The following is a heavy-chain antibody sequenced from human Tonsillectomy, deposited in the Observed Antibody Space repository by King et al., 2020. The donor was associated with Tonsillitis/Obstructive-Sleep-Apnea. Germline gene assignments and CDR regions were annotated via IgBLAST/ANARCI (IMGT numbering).Heavy chain of an antibody. CDR3: ARVRFFGVVIRSFWFDP. D-gene: IGHD3-3*01. CDR1: GFTVSSNY. CDR2: IYSGGST. Sequence: VQLVESGGGLVQPGGSLRLSCAASGFTVSSNYMSWVRQAPGKGVEWVSVIYSGGSTYYADSVKGRFTISRHNSKNTLYLQMNSLRAEDTAVYYCARVRFFGVVIRSFWFDPWGQGTLVTVSS. J-gene: IGHJ5*02. V-gene: IGHV3-53*04.